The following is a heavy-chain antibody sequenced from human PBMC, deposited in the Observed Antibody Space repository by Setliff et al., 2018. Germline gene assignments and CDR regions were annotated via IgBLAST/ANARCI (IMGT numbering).Heavy chain of an antibody. V-gene: IGHV4-39*07. CDR2: IFYNGMA. J-gene: IGHJ6*03. Sequence: SETLSLTCAVSGASIRNNYYWGWIRQSPGTGLEWIGSIFYNGMAYYNPSLESRAAISVDSSKNQFSLKLRSVTAADTAVYYCARDRSTVIRGVTSFFYYYMDVWGGGTTVTVSS. CDR1: GASIRNNYY. CDR3: ARDRSTVIRGVTSFFYYYMDV. D-gene: IGHD3-10*01.